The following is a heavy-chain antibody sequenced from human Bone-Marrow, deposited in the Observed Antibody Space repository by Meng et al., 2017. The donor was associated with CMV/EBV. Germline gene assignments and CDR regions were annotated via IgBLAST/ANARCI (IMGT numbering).Heavy chain of an antibody. CDR3: ARDWGTRTHSD. D-gene: IGHD1-7*01. CDR1: GGSVSSGSYY. V-gene: IGHV4-61*01. CDR2: IYYSGST. Sequence: SETLSLTCTVSGGSVSSGSYYWSWIRQPPGKGLEWIGYIYYSGSTNYNPSLKSRVTISVDTSKNQFSLKLSSVTAADTAVYYCARDWGTRTHSDWGQGTLVTVSS. J-gene: IGHJ4*02.